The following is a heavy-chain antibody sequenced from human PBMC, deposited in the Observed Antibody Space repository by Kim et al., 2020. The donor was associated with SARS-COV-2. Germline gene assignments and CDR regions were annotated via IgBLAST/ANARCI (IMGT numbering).Heavy chain of an antibody. J-gene: IGHJ3*02. CDR2: IIPIFGTA. V-gene: IGHV1-69*13. CDR1: GGTFSSYA. Sequence: SVKVSCKASGGTFSSYAISWVRQAPGQGLEWMGGIIPIFGTANYAQKFQGRVTITADESTSTAYMELSSLRSEDTAVYYCARDRTTVVTPGMDAFDIWGQGTMVTVSS. CDR3: ARDRTTVVTPGMDAFDI. D-gene: IGHD4-17*01.